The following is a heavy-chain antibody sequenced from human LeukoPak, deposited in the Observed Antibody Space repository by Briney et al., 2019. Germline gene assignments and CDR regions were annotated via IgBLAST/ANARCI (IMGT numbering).Heavy chain of an antibody. CDR3: AKGTYPYIVVVPAANVDY. CDR1: GFIFSSYA. CDR2: ISYDGSNK. D-gene: IGHD2-2*01. Sequence: PGRSLRLSCAASGFIFSSYAMHWVRQAPGKGLEWVAVISYDGSNKYYADSVKGRFTISRDNSKNTLYLQMNSLRAEDTAVYYCAKGTYPYIVVVPAANVDYWGQGTLVTVSS. V-gene: IGHV3-30*04. J-gene: IGHJ4*02.